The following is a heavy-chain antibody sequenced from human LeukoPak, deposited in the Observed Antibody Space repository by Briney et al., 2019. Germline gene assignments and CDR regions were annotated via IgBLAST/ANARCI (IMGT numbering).Heavy chain of an antibody. D-gene: IGHD6-13*01. Sequence: SETLSLTCTVSRGSITDNYWSWIRQPPGKGPEWIGYVYYSGGGTNYNPSLKSRVTMSVDTSKNQFSLKLSSVTAADTAVYYCARDTAAAGTDYWGQGTLVTVSS. CDR3: ARDTAAAGTDY. CDR1: RGSITDNY. V-gene: IGHV4-59*12. CDR2: VYYSGGGT. J-gene: IGHJ4*02.